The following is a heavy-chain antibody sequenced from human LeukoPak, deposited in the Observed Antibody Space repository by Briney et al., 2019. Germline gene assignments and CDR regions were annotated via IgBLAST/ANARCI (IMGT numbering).Heavy chain of an antibody. CDR1: GFTFSSYS. CDR3: XKDYQWYSNSGYXXXXXXMDV. CDR2: ISSSSSYI. J-gene: IGHJ6*03. D-gene: IGHD6-6*01. Sequence: GGSLRLSCAASGFTFSSYSMNWVRQAPGKGLEWVSSISSSSSYIYYADSVEGRFTISRDNAKNSLYLQMNSLRAEDTAVYYCXKDYQWYSNSGYXXXXXXMDVW. V-gene: IGHV3-21*01.